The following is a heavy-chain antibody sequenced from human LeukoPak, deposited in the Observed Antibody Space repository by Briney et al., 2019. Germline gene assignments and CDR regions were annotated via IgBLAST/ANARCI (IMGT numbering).Heavy chain of an antibody. D-gene: IGHD3-22*01. CDR1: GDSISGFY. J-gene: IGHJ4*02. CDR2: IYYSGST. Sequence: SETLSLTCTVSGDSISGFYWSWIRQPPGKGLEWIGYIYYSGSTNYNPSLKSRVTISVDTSKSQLSLKLTTMTAADTAVYYCARRRYTSGYLDYWGQGTLVTVSS. CDR3: ARRRYTSGYLDY. V-gene: IGHV4-59*08.